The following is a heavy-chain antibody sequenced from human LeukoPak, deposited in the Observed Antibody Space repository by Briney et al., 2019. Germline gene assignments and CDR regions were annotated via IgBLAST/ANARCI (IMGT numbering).Heavy chain of an antibody. CDR1: GFTFSSYW. J-gene: IGHJ4*02. D-gene: IGHD3-16*01. CDR2: INSDGSST. V-gene: IGHV3-74*01. CDR3: AKEGGGADDY. Sequence: GGSLRLSCSASGFTFSSYWMHWVRQAPGKGLVWVSRINSDGSSTSYADSVKGRFTISRDNAKNTLYLQVNSLRAEDTAVYYCAKEGGGADDYWGQGTLVTVSS.